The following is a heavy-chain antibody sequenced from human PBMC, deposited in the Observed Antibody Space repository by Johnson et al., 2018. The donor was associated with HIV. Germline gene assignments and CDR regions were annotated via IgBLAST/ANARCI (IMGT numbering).Heavy chain of an antibody. CDR3: AKEMESGDEWAFDI. CDR1: GFTVSSNY. CDR2: VYSGGTT. J-gene: IGHJ3*02. Sequence: VQLVESGGGLVQPGGSLRLSCAASGFTVSSNYMSWVRQAPGKGLESVSVVYSGGTTHYADSVKGRSTISRDNSKNTLYLQMNSLRAEDTAVYYCAKEMESGDEWAFDIWGQGTMVTVSS. D-gene: IGHD5-24*01. V-gene: IGHV3-66*02.